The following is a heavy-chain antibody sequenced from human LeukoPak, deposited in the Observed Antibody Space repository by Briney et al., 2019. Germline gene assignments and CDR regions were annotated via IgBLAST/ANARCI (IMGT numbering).Heavy chain of an antibody. CDR1: GGSISSYY. J-gene: IGHJ6*03. D-gene: IGHD3-16*01. CDR2: IYYSGST. Sequence: SETLSLTCIVSGGSISSYYWSWIRQPPGKGLEWIGYIYYSGSTNPSLKSRVTISVDTSKNQFSLKLSSVTAADTAVYYCARETSQKGAHYMDVWGKGTTVTISS. CDR3: ARETSQKGAHYMDV. V-gene: IGHV4-59*01.